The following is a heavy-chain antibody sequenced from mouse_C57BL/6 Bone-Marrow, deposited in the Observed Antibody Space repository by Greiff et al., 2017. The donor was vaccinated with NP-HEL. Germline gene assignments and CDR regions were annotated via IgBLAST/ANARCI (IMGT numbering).Heavy chain of an antibody. D-gene: IGHD2-3*01. CDR1: GYTFTEYT. V-gene: IGHV1-62-2*01. J-gene: IGHJ3*01. CDR3: ARHEEKGIYDGYYVFAY. Sequence: VQGVESGAELVKPGASVKLSCKASGYTFTEYTIHWVKQRSGQGLEWIGWFYPGSGSIKYNEKFKDKATLTADKSSSTVYMELSRLTSEDSAVYFCARHEEKGIYDGYYVFAYWGQGTLVTVSA. CDR2: FYPGSGSI.